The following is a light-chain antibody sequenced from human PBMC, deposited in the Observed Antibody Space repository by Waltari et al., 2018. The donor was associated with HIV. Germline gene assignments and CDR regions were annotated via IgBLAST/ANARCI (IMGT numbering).Light chain of an antibody. CDR1: SGHRSYA. CDR3: KTWGTGIVV. J-gene: IGLJ2*01. V-gene: IGLV4-69*01. CDR2: LKRDGSH. Sequence: QLVLTQSPSASAYLGASVKLTCTLSSGHRSYAIAWHQQQPEKGPRYLMKLKRDGSHNKGDGLPDRFSGSTSGAERYLTISSVQSEDEADYYCKTWGTGIVVFGGGTKLTVL.